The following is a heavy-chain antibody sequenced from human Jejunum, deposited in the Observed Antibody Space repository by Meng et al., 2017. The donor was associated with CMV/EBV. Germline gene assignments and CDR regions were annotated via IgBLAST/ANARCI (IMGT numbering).Heavy chain of an antibody. CDR2: ISAESSFK. J-gene: IGHJ4*02. V-gene: IGHV3-21*01. CDR3: ARDGCERSSSCQFDS. D-gene: IGHD6-6*01. CDR1: FTFNDFG. Sequence: FTFNDFGMNGVRQAPGKGLEWVSSISAESSFKFYAESVKGRFTVSRDNAKNSLFLQMDSLGAEDTALYYCARDGCERSSSCQFDSWGQGTLVTVSS.